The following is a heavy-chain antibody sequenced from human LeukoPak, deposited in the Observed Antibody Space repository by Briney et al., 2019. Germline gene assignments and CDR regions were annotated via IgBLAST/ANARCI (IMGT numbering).Heavy chain of an antibody. J-gene: IGHJ6*02. CDR3: AREPSVSTIFGVVTNYYYHGMDV. D-gene: IGHD3-3*01. Sequence: PSETLSLTCTVSGGSVSSGSYYWSWIRQPPGKGLEWIGYIYYSGSTNYNPSLKSRVTISVDTSKNQFSLKLSSVTAADTAVYYCAREPSVSTIFGVVTNYYYHGMDVWGQGTTVTVSS. V-gene: IGHV4-61*01. CDR1: GGSVSSGSYY. CDR2: IYYSGST.